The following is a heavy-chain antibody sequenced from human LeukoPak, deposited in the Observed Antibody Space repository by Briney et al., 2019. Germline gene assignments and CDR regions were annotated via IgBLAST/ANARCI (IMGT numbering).Heavy chain of an antibody. CDR2: FDPEDGET. CDR3: ARGPSHDYVWGSYRYTLNDY. J-gene: IGHJ4*02. Sequence: ASVKVSCKVSGYTLTELSMHWVRQAPGKGLEWMGGFDPEDGETIYAQKFQGRVTMTEDTSTDTAYMELSSLRSEDTAVYFCARGPSHDYVWGSYRYTLNDYWGQGTLVTVSS. V-gene: IGHV1-24*01. CDR1: GYTLTELS. D-gene: IGHD3-16*02.